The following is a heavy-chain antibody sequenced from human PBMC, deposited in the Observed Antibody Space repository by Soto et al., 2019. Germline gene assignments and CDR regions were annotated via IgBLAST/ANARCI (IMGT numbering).Heavy chain of an antibody. J-gene: IGHJ6*02. CDR3: ARDEIVVVPATMDYYIMDG. D-gene: IGHD2-2*01. CDR2: IRPYNGNT. Sequence: QVQLVQSGAEVRKPGASVKVSCKASGYSFTTYGISWVRQAPGQGLEWMGWIRPYNGNTRYAQKAQGRVTMTTDTSTGTAYMELRSLRSDDTAVYYCARDEIVVVPATMDYYIMDGWGQGTTVTVSS. V-gene: IGHV1-18*01. CDR1: GYSFTTYG.